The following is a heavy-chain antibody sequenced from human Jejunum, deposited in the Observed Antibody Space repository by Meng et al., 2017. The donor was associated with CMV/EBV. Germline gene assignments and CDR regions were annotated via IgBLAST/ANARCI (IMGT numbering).Heavy chain of an antibody. Sequence: SGGSIRTYFWHWIRQPPGKGLEWIGNVYYSGSTDYNPSFKSRVTISVDTSKNHFSLKLTSVTAADTAIYYCARSCSSTTCRIDNWGQGTLVTVSS. CDR1: GGSIRTYF. D-gene: IGHD2-2*01. J-gene: IGHJ4*02. CDR3: ARSCSSTTCRIDN. CDR2: VYYSGST. V-gene: IGHV4-59*01.